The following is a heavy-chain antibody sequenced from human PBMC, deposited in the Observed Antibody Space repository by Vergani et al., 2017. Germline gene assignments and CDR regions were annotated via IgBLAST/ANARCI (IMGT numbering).Heavy chain of an antibody. Sequence: EVELVQSGPEMRKPGESQKISCKGSEYSFGNYWIGWVRQMPGKGLEWMGIIYPADSDTRYSPSFQGQVTITADKSISTAFLQWDSLKASDTAIYYCARHTTYTDSWGQGTLVTVSS. CDR3: ARHTTYTDS. CDR2: IYPADSDT. J-gene: IGHJ4*02. D-gene: IGHD1-1*01. CDR1: EYSFGNYW. V-gene: IGHV5-51*01.